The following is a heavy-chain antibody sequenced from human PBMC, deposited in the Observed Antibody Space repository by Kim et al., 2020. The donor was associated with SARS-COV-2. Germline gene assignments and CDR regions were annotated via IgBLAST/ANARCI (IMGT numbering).Heavy chain of an antibody. D-gene: IGHD3-9*01. V-gene: IGHV4-34*01. CDR3: ARGVPLLTGKNWFDP. J-gene: IGHJ5*02. Sequence: PTLKSRVTIPVDTSKNQFSLKLSSVTAADTAVYYCARGVPLLTGKNWFDPWGQGTLVTVSS.